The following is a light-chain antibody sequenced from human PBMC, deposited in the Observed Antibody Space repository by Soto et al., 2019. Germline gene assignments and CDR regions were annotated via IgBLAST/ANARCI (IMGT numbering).Light chain of an antibody. Sequence: DIQMTQSPSTLSASVGDRVTVTCRASQDIGSSLAWYQQKPGKAPKLLIYRASSLESGVPSRFSGRGSGTEFTLTISSLQPDDFATDYCQQYNQYSPYIFGQGTKLEIK. CDR2: RAS. CDR1: QDIGSS. J-gene: IGKJ2*01. CDR3: QQYNQYSPYI. V-gene: IGKV1-5*03.